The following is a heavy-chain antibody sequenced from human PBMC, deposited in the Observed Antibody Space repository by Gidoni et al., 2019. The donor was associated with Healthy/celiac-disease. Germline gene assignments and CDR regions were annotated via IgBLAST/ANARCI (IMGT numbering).Heavy chain of an antibody. V-gene: IGHV4-39*01. D-gene: IGHD1-26*01. CDR3: ARHGLVGGDFDY. CDR1: GGSISSSSYD. CDR2: IYYSGST. Sequence: QLQLQESGPGLVKPSETVSLTGTVSGGSISSSSYDWGWIRQPPGKGLEWIGSIYYSGSTYYNPSLKSRVTISVDTSNNQFSLKRSSVTAADTAVYYCARHGLVGGDFDYWGQGTLVTVSS. J-gene: IGHJ4*02.